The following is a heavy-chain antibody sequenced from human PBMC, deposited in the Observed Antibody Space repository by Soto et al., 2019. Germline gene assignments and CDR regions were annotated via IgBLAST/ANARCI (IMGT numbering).Heavy chain of an antibody. V-gene: IGHV3-23*01. D-gene: IGHD3-10*01. Sequence: EVQLLESGGGLLQPGGSLRLSCAASGFIFSNYAMSWVRQAPGKGLEWVSSITSRGDNTYSADSVKGRFTISRDNSKITLYLQLTGLRAEETAVYYCEKDRPNCFGSGGAYYKAGGDYWGQGTLVAVSS. CDR2: ITSRGDNT. CDR3: EKDRPNCFGSGGAYYKAGGDY. J-gene: IGHJ4*02. CDR1: GFIFSNYA.